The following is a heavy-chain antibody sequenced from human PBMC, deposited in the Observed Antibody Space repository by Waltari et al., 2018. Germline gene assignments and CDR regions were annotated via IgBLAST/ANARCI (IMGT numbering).Heavy chain of an antibody. J-gene: IGHJ4*02. CDR1: GGSFGGYY. V-gene: IGHV4-34*01. D-gene: IGHD3-22*01. Sequence: QVQLQQWGAGLLKPSETLSLTCAVYGGSFGGYYWSWIRQPPGKGLEWIGEINHSGSTNYNPSLKSRVTISVDTSKNQFSLKLSSVTAADTAVYYCASGFGSSGYYYSSNDYWGQGTLVTVSS. CDR3: ASGFGSSGYYYSSNDY. CDR2: INHSGST.